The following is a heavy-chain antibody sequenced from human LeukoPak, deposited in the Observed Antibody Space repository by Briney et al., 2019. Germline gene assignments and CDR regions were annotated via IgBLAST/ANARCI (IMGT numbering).Heavy chain of an antibody. J-gene: IGHJ4*02. CDR3: ATTPYSGSYRRSFDY. CDR1: GYTLTELS. Sequence: ASVKVSCKVSGYTLTELSIHWVRQAPGKGPEWMGGFDPEDGETIYAQKFQGRVTMTEDTSTDTAYMELSSLRSEDTAVYYCATTPYSGSYRRSFDYWGQGTLVTVSS. D-gene: IGHD1-26*01. V-gene: IGHV1-24*01. CDR2: FDPEDGET.